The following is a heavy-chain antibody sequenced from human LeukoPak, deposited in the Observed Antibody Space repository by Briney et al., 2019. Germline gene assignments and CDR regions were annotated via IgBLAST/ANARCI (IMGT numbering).Heavy chain of an antibody. CDR3: ARADWDTTMIDY. CDR2: ISGSSSDI. V-gene: IGHV3-21*01. Sequence: GGSLRLSCAASGFTFRNYAMNWVRQAPGKGLEWVSSISGSSSDIYYADSVKGRFTISRDNAKNSLYLQMNSLRAEDTAVYYCARADWDTTMIDYWGQGTLVTVSS. CDR1: GFTFRNYA. J-gene: IGHJ4*02. D-gene: IGHD5-18*01.